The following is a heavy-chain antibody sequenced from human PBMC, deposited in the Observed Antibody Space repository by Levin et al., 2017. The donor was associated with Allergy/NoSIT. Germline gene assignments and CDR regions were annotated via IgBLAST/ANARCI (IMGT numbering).Heavy chain of an antibody. J-gene: IGHJ6*03. CDR3: AKEAMDYYYYYMDV. D-gene: IGHD5-24*01. V-gene: IGHV3-30*18. CDR1: GFTFSSYG. CDR2: ISYDGSNK. Sequence: GESLKISCAASGFTFSSYGMHWVRQAPGKGLEWVAVISYDGSNKYYADSVKGRFTISRDNSKNTLYLQMNSLRAEDTAVYYCAKEAMDYYYYYMDVWGKGTTVTVSS.